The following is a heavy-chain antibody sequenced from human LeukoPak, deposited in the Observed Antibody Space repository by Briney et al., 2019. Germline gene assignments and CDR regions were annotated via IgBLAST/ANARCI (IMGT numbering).Heavy chain of an antibody. CDR2: ISGSGGST. D-gene: IGHD3-10*01. Sequence: GGSLRLSCAASGFTFSSYAMSWVRQAPGKGLEWVSAISGSGGSTYYADSVKGRFAISRDNSKNTLYLQMNSLRAEDTAVYYCAKDRMVRGGHYFDYWGQGTLVTVSS. J-gene: IGHJ4*02. V-gene: IGHV3-23*01. CDR1: GFTFSSYA. CDR3: AKDRMVRGGHYFDY.